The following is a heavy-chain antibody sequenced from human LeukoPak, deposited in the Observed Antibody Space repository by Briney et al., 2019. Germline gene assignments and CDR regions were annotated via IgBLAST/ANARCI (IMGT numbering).Heavy chain of an antibody. CDR2: INSDGTLT. CDR3: VRNIGTD. Sequence: GGSLRLSCAASGFTFRSSWMHWVRQLPGKGLVWVSRINSDGTLTTNADSVKGRFTISRDNAKNMLYLQMNSLRADDTAIYYCVRNIGTDWGQGTLVTVSS. D-gene: IGHD1-14*01. J-gene: IGHJ4*02. V-gene: IGHV3-74*01. CDR1: GFTFRSSW.